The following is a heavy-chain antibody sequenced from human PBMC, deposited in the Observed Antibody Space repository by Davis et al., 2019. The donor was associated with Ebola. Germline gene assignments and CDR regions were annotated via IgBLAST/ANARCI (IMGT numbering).Heavy chain of an antibody. CDR3: TTGYRYQLLSSDY. D-gene: IGHD2-2*01. V-gene: IGHV3-15*07. J-gene: IGHJ4*02. CDR2: IKSKTDGGTT. Sequence: GGSLRLSCAASGFTFSNAWMNWVRQAPGKGREWVGRIKSKTDGGTTDYAAPVKGRFTISRDDSKNTLYLQMNSLKTEDTAVYYCTTGYRYQLLSSDYWGQGTLVTVSS. CDR1: GFTFSNAW.